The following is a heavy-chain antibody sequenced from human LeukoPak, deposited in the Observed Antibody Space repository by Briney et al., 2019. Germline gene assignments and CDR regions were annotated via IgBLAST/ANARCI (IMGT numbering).Heavy chain of an antibody. CDR3: ARGWSGDDSSGYYYPY. Sequence: PSETLSLTCAVYGGSFSGFYWSWIRHPPGKGLEWIGEINHSGSTNYNPSLKSQVTISVDTSKNQFSLKLSSVTAADAAVYYCARGWSGDDSSGYYYPYWGQGNMVTVSS. J-gene: IGHJ4*02. V-gene: IGHV4-34*01. CDR2: INHSGST. D-gene: IGHD3-22*01. CDR1: GGSFSGFY.